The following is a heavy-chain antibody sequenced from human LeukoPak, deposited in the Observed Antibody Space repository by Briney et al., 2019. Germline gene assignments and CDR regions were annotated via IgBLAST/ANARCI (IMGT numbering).Heavy chain of an antibody. CDR1: GYTLTELS. V-gene: IGHV1-24*01. D-gene: IGHD3-3*01. CDR3: ATDARYYDFWSGQGNYGMDV. CDR2: FDPEDGET. J-gene: IGHJ6*02. Sequence: VASVKVSCTVSGYTLTELSMHWVRQAPGKGLEWMGGFDPEDGETIYAQKFQGRVTMTEDTSTDTAYMELSSLRSEDTAVYYCATDARYYDFWSGQGNYGMDVWGQGTTVTVSS.